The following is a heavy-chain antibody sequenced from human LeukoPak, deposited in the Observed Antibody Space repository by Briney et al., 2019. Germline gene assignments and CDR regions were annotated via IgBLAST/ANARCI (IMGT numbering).Heavy chain of an antibody. CDR3: ARVLHLGWFDP. CDR1: GLTVSSNY. Sequence: GGSLRLSCAASGLTVSSNYMSWVRQAPGKGLEWVSVIYSGGSTYYADSVKGRFTISRDNSKNTLYLQMNSLRAEDTAVYYCARVLHLGWFDPWGQGTLVTVSS. CDR2: IYSGGST. V-gene: IGHV3-66*02. J-gene: IGHJ5*02.